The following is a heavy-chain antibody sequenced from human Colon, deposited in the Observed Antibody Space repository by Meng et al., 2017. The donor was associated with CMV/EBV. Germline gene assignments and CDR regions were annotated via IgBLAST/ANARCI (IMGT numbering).Heavy chain of an antibody. D-gene: IGHD1-14*01. CDR2: TYPTDSRS. V-gene: IGHV5-51*01. Sequence: GGSLRLSCLASGYILTNYWIVWVRQMPEKGLEWMGITYPTDSRSIYSQSFRGQVTMSVDKSINTAYLQWSSLKASDTAIYYCATSSGFSPGGAYDVWGRGTVVTVSS. CDR1: GYILTNYW. CDR3: ATSSGFSPGGAYDV. J-gene: IGHJ3*01.